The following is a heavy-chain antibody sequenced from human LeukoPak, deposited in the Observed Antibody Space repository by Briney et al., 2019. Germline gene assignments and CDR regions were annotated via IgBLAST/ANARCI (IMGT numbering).Heavy chain of an antibody. CDR1: VYTSTSYD. J-gene: IGHJ4*02. Sequence: ASVKVSCKASVYTSTSYDINWVRQATGQGLEWMGWMNPNSGNTGYAQKFQGRVTMTRNTSISTAYMELSSLRSEDTAVYYCARAGSGSYRWANFDYWGQRTLVTVSS. D-gene: IGHD3-10*01. CDR2: MNPNSGNT. CDR3: ARAGSGSYRWANFDY. V-gene: IGHV1-8*01.